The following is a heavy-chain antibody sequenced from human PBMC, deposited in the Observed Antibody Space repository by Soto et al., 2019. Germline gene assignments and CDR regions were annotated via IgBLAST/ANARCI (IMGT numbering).Heavy chain of an antibody. CDR1: DDSSSNYK. CDR3: ARSDGRY. J-gene: IGHJ4*02. V-gene: IGHV4-59*01. Sequence: SETLSLTCTVSDDSSSNYKWSWIRQPPGRGLEWIGYIYYNGSTSYNPSLKSRVTISVDTSKNQFSLKLSSVTAADTAVYYCARSDGRYWGQGTLVTVSS. CDR2: IYYNGST.